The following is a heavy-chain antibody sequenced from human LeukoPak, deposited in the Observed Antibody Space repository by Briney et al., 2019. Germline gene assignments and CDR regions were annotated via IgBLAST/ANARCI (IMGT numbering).Heavy chain of an antibody. V-gene: IGHV1-18*01. D-gene: IGHD3-9*01. J-gene: IGHJ4*02. CDR1: GYALINFG. CDR2: ISAHFDKT. CDR3: ARDPGLRYFDWLFQSNAYFDY. Sequence: ASVKVSCKASGYALINFGFTWVRQAPGQGLEWMGWISAHFDKTNYAQKLQGRVTMTTDTSTSTAYMELRSLRSDDTAVYYCARDPGLRYFDWLFQSNAYFDYWGQGTLVTVSS.